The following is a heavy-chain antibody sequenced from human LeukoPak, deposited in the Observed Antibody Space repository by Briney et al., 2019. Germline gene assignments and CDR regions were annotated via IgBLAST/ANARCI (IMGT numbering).Heavy chain of an antibody. V-gene: IGHV3-11*01. CDR1: GLTFSDYY. D-gene: IGHD1-26*01. CDR3: AKADSGSHHVSTD. CDR2: ISSSGSTI. Sequence: PGGSLRLSCAASGLTFSDYYMTWIRQAPGKGLEWVAYISSSGSTIYSADSVKGRFTVSRDNAKNSLFLHMNSLRAEDTAVYYCAKADSGSHHVSTDWGQGTQVTVSS. J-gene: IGHJ4*02.